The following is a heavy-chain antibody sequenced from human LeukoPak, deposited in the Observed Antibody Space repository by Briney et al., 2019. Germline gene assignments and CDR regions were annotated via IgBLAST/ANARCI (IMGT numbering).Heavy chain of an antibody. V-gene: IGHV3-30*03. CDR1: GFTFSSYG. D-gene: IGHD3-10*01. CDR2: TSYDGSNK. CDR3: ASAYGSGSTYYYYYGMDV. J-gene: IGHJ6*02. Sequence: GGSLRLSCVASGFTFSSYGMHWVRQAPGKGLEWVAVTSYDGSNKYYADSVKGRFTISRDNSKNTLYLQMNSLRAEDTAVYYCASAYGSGSTYYYYYGMDVWGQGTTVTVSS.